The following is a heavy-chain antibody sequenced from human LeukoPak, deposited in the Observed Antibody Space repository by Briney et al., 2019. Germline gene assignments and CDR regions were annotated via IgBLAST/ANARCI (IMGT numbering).Heavy chain of an antibody. CDR2: ISYDGSNK. V-gene: IGHV3-30-3*01. J-gene: IGHJ3*01. Sequence: GRSLRLSCAASGFTFSNYAMHWVRQAPGKGLEWVAVISYDGSNKYYADSVKGRFTASRDNSKNTLYLQMNSLRAEDTAVYYCAREMAATGTNTFDFWGQGTMVTVSS. CDR1: GFTFSNYA. D-gene: IGHD6-13*01. CDR3: AREMAATGTNTFDF.